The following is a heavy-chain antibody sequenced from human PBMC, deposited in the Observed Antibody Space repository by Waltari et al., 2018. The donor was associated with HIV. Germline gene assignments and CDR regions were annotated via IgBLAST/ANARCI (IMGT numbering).Heavy chain of an antibody. V-gene: IGHV3-30*18. CDR1: GFTFSSTG. Sequence: QVQLVESGGGVVQPGWSLRLSCAASGFTFSSTGMPWVRQAPGNGLAWVAVISYDGSSKYSADAVKGRFTISRDNSKNTLYLQMNSLRAEDTAVYYCAKDREYYDKSGYYKIDYWGQGTLVTVSS. CDR3: AKDREYYDKSGYYKIDY. CDR2: ISYDGSSK. J-gene: IGHJ4*02. D-gene: IGHD3-22*01.